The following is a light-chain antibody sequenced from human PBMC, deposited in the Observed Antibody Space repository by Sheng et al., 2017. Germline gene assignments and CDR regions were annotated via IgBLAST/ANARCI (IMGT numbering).Light chain of an antibody. Sequence: EIVMTQSPATLSLSPGERATLSCRASQSVSSDLAWYQQKPGQAPRLVIHGASTRATDIPARFSGSGSGTEFTLTISSLQSEDFAVYYCQQYNNRPPWTFGQGTKVEIK. CDR3: QQYNNRPPWT. CDR1: QSVSSD. V-gene: IGKV3-15*01. J-gene: IGKJ1*01. CDR2: GAS.